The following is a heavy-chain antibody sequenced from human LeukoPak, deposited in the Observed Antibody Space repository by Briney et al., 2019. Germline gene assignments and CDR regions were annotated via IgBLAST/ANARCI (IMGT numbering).Heavy chain of an antibody. D-gene: IGHD6-19*01. CDR1: GFTFINYW. J-gene: IGHJ4*02. CDR3: ARDRYSSY. Sequence: GGSLRLSLEAPGFTFINYWITWVRQAPGKGLEWVANIKQDGSEKYYVDSVKGRVTISRDNAKNSLFLQMNSLRAEDTAVYYCARDRYSSYWGQGTLVTVSS. CDR2: IKQDGSEK. V-gene: IGHV3-7*01.